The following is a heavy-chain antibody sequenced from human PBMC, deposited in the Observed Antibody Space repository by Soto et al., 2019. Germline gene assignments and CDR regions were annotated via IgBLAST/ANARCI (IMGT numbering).Heavy chain of an antibody. CDR1: GGAFTNYS. Sequence: QVQLLQSGAEVKKPGSSVKVSCKVSGGAFTNYSLNWVRHAPGQGLEWLGGIIPLHNTSNYSLKLLGGGSVTADISSNTVYMHLGGLTSDDTATYYCAIWSNWNPLYYRGMDVWGQGTTVTVSS. J-gene: IGHJ6*02. CDR2: IIPLHNTS. CDR3: AIWSNWNPLYYRGMDV. V-gene: IGHV1-69*06. D-gene: IGHD1-20*01.